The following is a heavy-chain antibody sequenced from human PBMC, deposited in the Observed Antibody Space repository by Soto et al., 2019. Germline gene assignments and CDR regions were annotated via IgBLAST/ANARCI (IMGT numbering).Heavy chain of an antibody. J-gene: IGHJ3*02. V-gene: IGHV4-59*01. CDR3: GRERGSGRLIAFDI. CDR1: GASTRRFH. CDR2: IYYSGRT. Sequence: PSETLSLTCTVSGASTRRFHWIWIRQPPGKGLDGIWGIYYSGRTNYDPSLKLLVTVSVDTSKNQFSLNVDSMSTEDTAVYYCGRERGSGRLIAFDIWGQGTMFTVSS.